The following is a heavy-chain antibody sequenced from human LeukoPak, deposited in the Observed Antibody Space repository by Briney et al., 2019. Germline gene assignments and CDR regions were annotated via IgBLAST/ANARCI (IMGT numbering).Heavy chain of an antibody. V-gene: IGHV1-2*02. CDR2: INPNSGGT. CDR1: GYTFTGYY. Sequence: ASVKVSCKASGYTFTGYYMHWVRQDPGQGLEWMGWINPNSGGTNYAQKFQGRVTMTRDTSISTAYMELSRLRSDDTAVYYCARDRETKGRWFDPWGQGTLVTVSS. CDR3: ARDRETKGRWFDP. J-gene: IGHJ5*02. D-gene: IGHD1-26*01.